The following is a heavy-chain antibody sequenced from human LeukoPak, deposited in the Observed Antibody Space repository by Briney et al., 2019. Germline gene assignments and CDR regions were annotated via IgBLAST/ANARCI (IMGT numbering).Heavy chain of an antibody. Sequence: PGGSLRLSCAASGFTFSGYWIHWVRQAPGKGLVWVSHINPDGSSTRYADSVKGRFTISRDNAKNTLYLQMNSLRAEDTAVYYCVRVRGAVAATPLEFDYWGQGTLVTVSS. J-gene: IGHJ4*02. V-gene: IGHV3-74*01. CDR1: GFTFSGYW. CDR2: INPDGSST. D-gene: IGHD6-19*01. CDR3: VRVRGAVAATPLEFDY.